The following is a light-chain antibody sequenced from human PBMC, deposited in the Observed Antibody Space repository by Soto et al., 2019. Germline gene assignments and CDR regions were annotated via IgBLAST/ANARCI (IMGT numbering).Light chain of an antibody. CDR1: SSDIGAYDY. CDR3: SSYAGSGILYV. CDR2: EVT. Sequence: QSVLTQPPSASGSPGQSVTISCTGTSSDIGAYDYVSWYQQHPGKAPKLIIYEVTKRPSGVPDRFSASKSGNTASLTVSGLQAEDEADYYCSSYAGSGILYVFGAGTKVTV. J-gene: IGLJ1*01. V-gene: IGLV2-8*01.